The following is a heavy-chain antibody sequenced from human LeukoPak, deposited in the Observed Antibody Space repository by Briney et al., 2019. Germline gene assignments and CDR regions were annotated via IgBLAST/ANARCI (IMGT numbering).Heavy chain of an antibody. CDR1: GGSISSYY. D-gene: IGHD3-9*01. CDR2: IYYSGST. Sequence: PSETLSLTCTVSGGSISSYYWSWIRQPPGKGLEWIGYIYYSGSTNYNPSLKSRVTISVDTSKNQFSLKLSSVTAADTAVYYCAREYYDILTGYSNYKWFDPWGQGTLVTVSS. V-gene: IGHV4-59*01. J-gene: IGHJ5*02. CDR3: AREYYDILTGYSNYKWFDP.